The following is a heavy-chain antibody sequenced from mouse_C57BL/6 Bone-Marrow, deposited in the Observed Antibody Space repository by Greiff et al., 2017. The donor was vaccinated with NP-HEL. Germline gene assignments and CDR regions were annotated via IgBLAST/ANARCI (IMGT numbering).Heavy chain of an antibody. J-gene: IGHJ2*01. CDR3: ARDWPAHALYLDY. CDR1: GFTFSSYA. CDR2: ISDGGSYT. Sequence: DVKLVESGGGLVKPGGSLKLSCAASGFTFSSYAMSWVRQTPEKRLEWVATISDGGSYTYYPDNVKGRFTISRDNAKNNLYLQMSHLKSEDTAMYCWARDWPAHALYLDYWGRGTTLTVSS. D-gene: IGHD3-2*02. V-gene: IGHV5-4*01.